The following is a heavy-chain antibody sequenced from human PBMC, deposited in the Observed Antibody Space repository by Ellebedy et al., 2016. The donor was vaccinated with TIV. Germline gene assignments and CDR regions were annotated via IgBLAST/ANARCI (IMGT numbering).Heavy chain of an antibody. V-gene: IGHV3-74*01. CDR3: AREIVVVPAARRPYYYCGMDV. J-gene: IGHJ6*02. CDR1: GITFSRYW. CDR2: INSSGSST. Sequence: PGGSLRLSCAASGITFSRYWLHWVRHAPGKGLVWVGRINSSGSSTSYAASVTGRFTISRNNAKNSLFLQRNSLTAEATAVYYCAREIVVVPAARRPYYYCGMDVWGQGTTVTVSS. D-gene: IGHD2-2*01.